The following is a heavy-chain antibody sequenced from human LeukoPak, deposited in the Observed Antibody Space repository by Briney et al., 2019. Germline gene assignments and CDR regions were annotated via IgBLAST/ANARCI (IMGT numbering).Heavy chain of an antibody. CDR3: AKDLYYYGSGSPLDY. CDR2: ISGSGGST. V-gene: IGHV3-23*01. J-gene: IGHJ4*02. D-gene: IGHD3-10*01. CDR1: GCTFSSYA. Sequence: GGSLRLSCAATGCTFSSYAMSWVRQAPGKGLEWVSAISGSGGSTYYADSVKGRFTISRDNSKNTLYLQMNSLKAEDTAVYYCAKDLYYYGSGSPLDYWGQGTLVTISS.